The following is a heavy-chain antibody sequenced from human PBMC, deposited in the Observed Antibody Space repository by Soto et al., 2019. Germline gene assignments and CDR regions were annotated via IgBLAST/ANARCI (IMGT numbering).Heavy chain of an antibody. Sequence: PGGSLRLSCAASGFTFSSYSMNWVRQAPGKGLEWVSSISSSSSYIYYADSVKGRFTISRDNAKNSLYLQMNSLRAEDTAVYYCARDKDPPQYYDFWSGYYRPYYYYYGMDVWGQGTTVTVSS. CDR2: ISSSSSYI. J-gene: IGHJ6*02. CDR3: ARDKDPPQYYDFWSGYYRPYYYYYGMDV. D-gene: IGHD3-3*01. CDR1: GFTFSSYS. V-gene: IGHV3-21*01.